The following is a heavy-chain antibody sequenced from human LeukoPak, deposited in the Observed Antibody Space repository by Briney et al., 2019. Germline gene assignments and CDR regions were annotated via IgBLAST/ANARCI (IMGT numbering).Heavy chain of an antibody. CDR2: ISSSSSYI. CDR1: GFTFSNYG. V-gene: IGHV3-21*04. D-gene: IGHD2-21*01. Sequence: PGGSLRLSCAASGFTFSNYGMHWVRQAPGKGLEWVSSISSSSSYIYYADSVKGRFTISRDNAKNSLYLQMNSLRAEDTAVYYCARDRRLLGYNWFDPWGQGTLVTVSS. J-gene: IGHJ5*02. CDR3: ARDRRLLGYNWFDP.